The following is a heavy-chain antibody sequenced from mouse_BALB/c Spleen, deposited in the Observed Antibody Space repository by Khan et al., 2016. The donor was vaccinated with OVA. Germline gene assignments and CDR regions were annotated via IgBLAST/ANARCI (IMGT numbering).Heavy chain of an antibody. Sequence: QVQLQQSGAELVKAGASVKMSCKASGYTFTSYWMHWVKQRLGQGLEWFAETNPTNGRTYYTEKFKSKATLTVDKSSSTAYMLLSGPTFEDSAVYYCARIKKIVATYFDDWGQGTTLTVSS. V-gene: IGHV1S81*02. CDR2: TNPTNGRT. CDR3: ARIKKIVATYFDD. CDR1: GYTFTSYW. D-gene: IGHD1-1*01. J-gene: IGHJ2*01.